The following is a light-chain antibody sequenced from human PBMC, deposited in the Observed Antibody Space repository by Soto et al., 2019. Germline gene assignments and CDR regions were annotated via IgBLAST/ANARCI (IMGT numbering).Light chain of an antibody. Sequence: EIVLTQSPGTLSLSPGERATLSCRASQSVSSSYLAWYQQKPGQAPRLLIYGASSRATGIPDRFSGSGSGTHFTLTISRLEAEEFAVYYCQQYGSSPLTFGGGTKVEIK. CDR1: QSVSSSY. CDR3: QQYGSSPLT. V-gene: IGKV3-20*01. J-gene: IGKJ4*01. CDR2: GAS.